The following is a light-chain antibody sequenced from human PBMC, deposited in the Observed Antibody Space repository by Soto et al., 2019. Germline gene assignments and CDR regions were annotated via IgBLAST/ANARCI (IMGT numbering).Light chain of an antibody. CDR1: SSDVGSYNL. CDR3: CSYLSDRPYG. V-gene: IGLV2-23*01. CDR2: DYT. J-gene: IGLJ1*01. Sequence: QSALTQPASVSGSPGQSITISCTGTSSDVGSYNLVSWYQHHPGKAPKLIIYDYTKRPSGVSDRLSGSGSGNTASLTISGLQAEDETDYYCCSYLSDRPYGLGNGTKVTVL.